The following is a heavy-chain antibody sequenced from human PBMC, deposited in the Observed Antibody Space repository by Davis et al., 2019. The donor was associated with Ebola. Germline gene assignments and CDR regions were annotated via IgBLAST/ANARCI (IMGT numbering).Heavy chain of an antibody. V-gene: IGHV3-30*02. J-gene: IGHJ4*02. Sequence: PGGSLRLSCEASRFTFSSHAMHWVRQAPGKGLEWVSFISYDGKNKYHADSVKGRFTISRDNSKNTLYLQLNSLRAEDTAVYYCAREEGGGGWSSLDYWGQGTLVAVSS. CDR1: RFTFSSHA. CDR3: AREEGGGGWSSLDY. CDR2: ISYDGKNK. D-gene: IGHD6-19*01.